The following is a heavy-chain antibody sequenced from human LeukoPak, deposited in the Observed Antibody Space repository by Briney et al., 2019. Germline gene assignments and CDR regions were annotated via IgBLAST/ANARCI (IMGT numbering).Heavy chain of an antibody. J-gene: IGHJ4*02. CDR3: ARGDYYGSGSYPYCFDY. CDR2: ISYDGSNK. Sequence: GGSLRLSCAASGFSISSYAMHWVRQAPGKGLEWMTVISYDGSNKYYADSVRGRFTLSRDTSKNTLYVQMSSLRAEDTAVYYCARGDYYGSGSYPYCFDYWGQGTLVTVSS. D-gene: IGHD3-10*01. V-gene: IGHV3-30-3*01. CDR1: GFSISSYA.